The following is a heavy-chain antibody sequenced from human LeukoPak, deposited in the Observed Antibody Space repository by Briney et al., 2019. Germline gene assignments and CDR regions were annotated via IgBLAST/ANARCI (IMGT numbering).Heavy chain of an antibody. CDR2: IYYSGST. CDR1: GGSIRNSNYY. CDR3: ARRGSGTDY. Sequence: PSETLSLTCTVSGGSIRNSNYYWGWIRQPPGKGLEWIGSIYYSGSTSYNPSLKSRVTISVDKSKNQFSLKLNSVTAADTAVYYCARRGSGTDYWGQGTLVTVSS. V-gene: IGHV4-39*07. D-gene: IGHD3-10*01. J-gene: IGHJ4*02.